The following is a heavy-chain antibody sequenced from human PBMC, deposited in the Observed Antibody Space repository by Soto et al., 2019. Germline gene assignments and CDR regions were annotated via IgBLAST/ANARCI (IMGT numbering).Heavy chain of an antibody. CDR1: GYTFTTYF. J-gene: IGHJ3*01. CDR3: ARVGPWAHAFDL. V-gene: IGHV1-46*03. Sequence: QVQLVQSGAEVKRPGASVRVSCKASGYTFTTYFMHWVRQAPGQGLEWMGIINPSSGSTTYAQTFQGRVTLTRDTSTRTIYMELSSLRSEDTAVYYCARVGPWAHAFDLWGPGTLVTVSS. D-gene: IGHD1-26*01. CDR2: INPSSGST.